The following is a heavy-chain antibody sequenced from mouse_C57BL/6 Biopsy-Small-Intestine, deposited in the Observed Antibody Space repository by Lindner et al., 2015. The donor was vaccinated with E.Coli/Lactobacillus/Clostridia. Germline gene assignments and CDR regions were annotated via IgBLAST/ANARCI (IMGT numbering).Heavy chain of an antibody. V-gene: IGHV1-84*02. D-gene: IGHD1-1*01. CDR2: INAANGNT. CDR1: GYTFTNYA. J-gene: IGHJ1*01. Sequence: SVKVSCKASGYTFTNYAMHWVRQAPGQRLEWMGWINAANGNTKSSQKFQDRVTITRDTSASTAYMELSSLRSEDTAVYYCARPSVGVYYYYYGMDVWGQGTTVTVSA. CDR3: ARPSVGVYYYYYGMDV.